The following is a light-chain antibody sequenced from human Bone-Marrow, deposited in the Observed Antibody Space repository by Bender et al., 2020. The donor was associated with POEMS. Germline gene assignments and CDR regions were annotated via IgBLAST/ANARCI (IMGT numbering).Light chain of an antibody. J-gene: IGLJ3*02. CDR2: EVS. Sequence: QSALTQPASVSGSPGQSVAISCTGTSSDIGGHEYVSWYQQNPGKAPKLMIYEVSKRPSGVPDRFSGSKSGNTASLAITGLQAEDEGDYYCQSYDNSLGGWVFGGGTKLTVL. CDR3: QSYDNSLGGWV. V-gene: IGLV2-8*01. CDR1: SSDIGGHEY.